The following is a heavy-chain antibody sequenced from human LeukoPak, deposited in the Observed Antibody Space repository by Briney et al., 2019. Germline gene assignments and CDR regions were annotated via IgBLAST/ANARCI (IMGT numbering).Heavy chain of an antibody. D-gene: IGHD6-19*01. Sequence: GGSLRLSCAASGFTFDDYGMSWVRQAPGKGLEWVSGINWNGGSTGYADSVKGRFTISRDNAKNSLYLQMNSLRAEDTALYYCARLSSTYSSGWYVYWGQGPLVTVSS. CDR2: INWNGGST. J-gene: IGHJ4*02. CDR3: ARLSSTYSSGWYVY. V-gene: IGHV3-20*04. CDR1: GFTFDDYG.